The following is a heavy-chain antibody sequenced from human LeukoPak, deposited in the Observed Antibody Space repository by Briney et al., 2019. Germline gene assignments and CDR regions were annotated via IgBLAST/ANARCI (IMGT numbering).Heavy chain of an antibody. CDR1: AYGFTIYG. CDR3: ARANSAPNYDYVWGSSTLPTYYMDV. V-gene: IGHV1-8*03. D-gene: IGHD3-16*01. J-gene: IGHJ6*03. Sequence: ASVTVCFYAAAYGFTIYGINRKRVATGPGKERMGWTNINSGNTGYAQKIQGRVTITRNTSISTAYMELSSLRSEDTAAYYCARANSAPNYDYVWGSSTLPTYYMDVWGKGTTVTVSS. CDR2: TNINSGNT.